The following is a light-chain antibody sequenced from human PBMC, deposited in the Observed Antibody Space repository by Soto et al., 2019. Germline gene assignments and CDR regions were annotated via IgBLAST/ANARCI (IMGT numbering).Light chain of an antibody. CDR2: SAS. CDR1: QDISTF. CDR3: QQPTSYPYT. Sequence: DIQLTQSPSFLSASVGDRVTITCRASQDISTFLAWYQQKPGKAPQLLIYSASNLHSGVPSRFSGSGSGTEFTRTVSSLQPEDFETYHSQQPTSYPYTFGQGTKLEIK. V-gene: IGKV1-9*01. J-gene: IGKJ2*01.